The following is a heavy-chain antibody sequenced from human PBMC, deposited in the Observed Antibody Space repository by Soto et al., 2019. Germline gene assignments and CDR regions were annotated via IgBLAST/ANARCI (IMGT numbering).Heavy chain of an antibody. CDR3: ARDPYRGDFWSGYYAYYYYGMDV. Sequence: ASVKVSCKASGYTFTSYGSSWVRQAPGQGLEWMGWISAYNGNTNYAQKLQGRVTMTTDTSTSTAYMELRSLRSDDTAVYYCARDPYRGDFWSGYYAYYYYGMDVWGQGTTVTVSS. D-gene: IGHD3-3*01. CDR1: GYTFTSYG. V-gene: IGHV1-18*01. J-gene: IGHJ6*02. CDR2: ISAYNGNT.